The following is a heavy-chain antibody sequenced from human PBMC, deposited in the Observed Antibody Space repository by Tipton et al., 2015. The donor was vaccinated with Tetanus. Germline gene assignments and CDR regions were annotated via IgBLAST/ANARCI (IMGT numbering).Heavy chain of an antibody. CDR3: ARAAGFLGLTHDF. Sequence: TLSLTCTVSGDSVRSGDYQWNWIRQSPGKGLEWLAYISNSGRTNSNYDLKSRISISRDTSNTQFSLRLDSLTAADTAVYYCARAAGFLGLTHDFWGRGTLVSVSS. D-gene: IGHD2/OR15-2a*01. CDR1: GDSVRSGDYQ. V-gene: IGHV4-61*08. J-gene: IGHJ4*02. CDR2: ISNSGRT.